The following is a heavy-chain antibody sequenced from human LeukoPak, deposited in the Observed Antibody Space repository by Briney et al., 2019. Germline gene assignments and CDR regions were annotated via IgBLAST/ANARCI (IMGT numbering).Heavy chain of an antibody. V-gene: IGHV3-23*01. CDR2: ITSGVGIT. J-gene: IGHJ4*02. CDR3: AKGDYYDLDY. Sequence: GGSLRLSCAASGFTFSNYGMNWVRQAPGKGLEWVSIITSGVGITYYADSVKGRFTISRDNSKNTLYLQMNSLRAEDTAVYYCAKGDYYDLDYWGQGTLITVSS. D-gene: IGHD3-22*01. CDR1: GFTFSNYG.